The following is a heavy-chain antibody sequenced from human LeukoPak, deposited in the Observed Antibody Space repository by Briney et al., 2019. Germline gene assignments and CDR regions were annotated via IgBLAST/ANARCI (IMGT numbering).Heavy chain of an antibody. Sequence: GGSLRLSCAASGFTFSSYAMHWVRQAPGKGLEWVAVISYDGSNKYYADSVKGRFTISRDNSKNTLYLQMNSLRAEDTAVYYCARDRDRHYYGSGSSPWGQGTLVTVSS. CDR3: ARDRDRHYYGSGSSP. V-gene: IGHV3-30-3*01. CDR2: ISYDGSNK. CDR1: GFTFSSYA. D-gene: IGHD3-10*01. J-gene: IGHJ5*02.